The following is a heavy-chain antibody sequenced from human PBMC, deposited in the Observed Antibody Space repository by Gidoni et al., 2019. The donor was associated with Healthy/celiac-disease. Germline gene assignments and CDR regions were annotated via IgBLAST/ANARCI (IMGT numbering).Heavy chain of an antibody. Sequence: QVTLKESGPVLVKPTETLTLTCTAPGFPPSNPRMGVGWIRQPPGKPLEWLAHIFSNDEKSYSTSLKSRLTISKDTSKSQVVLTMTNMDPVDTATYYCARIIWGDYDSYYFDYWGQGTLVTVSS. D-gene: IGHD5-12*01. V-gene: IGHV2-26*01. J-gene: IGHJ4*02. CDR1: GFPPSNPRMG. CDR2: IFSNDEK. CDR3: ARIIWGDYDSYYFDY.